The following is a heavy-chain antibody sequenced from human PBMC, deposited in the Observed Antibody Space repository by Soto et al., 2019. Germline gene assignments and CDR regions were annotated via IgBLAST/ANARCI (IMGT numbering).Heavy chain of an antibody. D-gene: IGHD6-19*01. CDR2: IWYDGSSK. J-gene: IGHJ1*01. Sequence: QVQQVESGGGVVQPGSSLRLSCAASGFTFSIYGMHWVRQAPGKGLEWVAMIWYDGSSKYYADSVQGRFTSTRDKSTNTLYMQMNSRRAEVTAVYYCLSSSSGWESEYLGQGTQVTASS. CDR1: GFTFSIYG. V-gene: IGHV3-33*01. CDR3: LSSSSGWESEY.